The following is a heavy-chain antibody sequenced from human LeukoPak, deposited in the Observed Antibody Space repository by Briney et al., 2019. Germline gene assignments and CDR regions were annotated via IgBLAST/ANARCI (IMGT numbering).Heavy chain of an antibody. CDR2: INHSGST. V-gene: IGHV4-34*01. D-gene: IGHD2-21*02. J-gene: IGHJ4*02. CDR1: GGSFSGYY. CDR3: TRGRLGDSSTGFDY. Sequence: SGTLSLTCAVHGGSFSGYYWSWIRQPPGKGLEWIGEINHSGSTNYNPSLKSRVTISVDTSKNQFSLKLSSVTAADTAVYYCTRGRLGDSSTGFDYWGQGTLVTVSS.